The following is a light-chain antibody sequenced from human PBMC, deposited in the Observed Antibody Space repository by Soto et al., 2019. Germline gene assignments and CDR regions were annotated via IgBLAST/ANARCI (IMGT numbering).Light chain of an antibody. V-gene: IGKV3-20*01. CDR3: QHYDSPPRFT. Sequence: EIVLTQSPGTLSLSPGERATLSCRASQSVSSSFLAWYQQKPGQAPRLLIYAASSRATGIPDRFSGSASGTDFTLTISRLEPEDFAVYYCQHYDSPPRFTFGPGTKVDI. J-gene: IGKJ3*01. CDR2: AAS. CDR1: QSVSSSF.